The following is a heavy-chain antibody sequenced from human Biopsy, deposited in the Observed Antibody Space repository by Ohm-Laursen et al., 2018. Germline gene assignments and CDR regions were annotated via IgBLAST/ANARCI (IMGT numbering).Heavy chain of an antibody. V-gene: IGHV4-31*01. Sequence: TLSLTWPASGGYISSGGSFWSWIRQRPGRVPVWNGYIFNSANTYYNPSLKNLITISGYTSKNQFSLKLNSVTAADTAVYYCAGGDYFDSNGYFWFDPWGQGTLVTVSS. D-gene: IGHD3-22*01. CDR1: GGYISSGGSF. CDR2: IFNSANT. J-gene: IGHJ5*02. CDR3: AGGDYFDSNGYFWFDP.